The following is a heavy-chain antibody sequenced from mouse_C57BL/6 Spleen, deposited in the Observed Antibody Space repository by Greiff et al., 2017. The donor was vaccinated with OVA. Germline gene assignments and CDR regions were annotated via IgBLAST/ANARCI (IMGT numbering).Heavy chain of an antibody. J-gene: IGHJ4*01. CDR1: GYTFTTYP. V-gene: IGHV1-47*01. CDR3: ARSITTVVGAMDY. Sequence: VQVVESGAELVKPGASVKMSCKASGYTFTTYPIEWMKQNHGKSLEWIGNFHPYNDDTKYNEKFKGKATLTVEKSSSTVYLELSRLTSDDSAVYYCARSITTVVGAMDYWGQGTSVTVSS. CDR2: FHPYNDDT. D-gene: IGHD1-1*01.